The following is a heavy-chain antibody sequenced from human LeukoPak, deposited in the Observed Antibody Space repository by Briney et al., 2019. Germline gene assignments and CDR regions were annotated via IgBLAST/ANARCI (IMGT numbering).Heavy chain of an antibody. Sequence: GGSLRLSCAASGFTFSSYWMSWVRQAPGKGLEWVANIKQEGSEKYYVDSVKGRFTISRDNAKNSLYLQMNSLRAEDTAVYYCARVTVKQWLGPYYFDYWGQGTLVTVSS. CDR3: ARVTVKQWLGPYYFDY. D-gene: IGHD6-19*01. CDR2: IKQEGSEK. V-gene: IGHV3-7*01. CDR1: GFTFSSYW. J-gene: IGHJ4*02.